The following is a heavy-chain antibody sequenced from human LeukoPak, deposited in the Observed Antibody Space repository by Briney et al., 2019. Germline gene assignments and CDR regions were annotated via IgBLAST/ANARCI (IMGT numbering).Heavy chain of an antibody. CDR2: INHSGST. V-gene: IGHV4-34*01. Sequence: PSETLSLTCAVYGGSFSGYYWSWIRQPPGKGLEWIGEINHSGSTNYNPSLKSRVTISVDTSKNQFPLKLSSVTAADTAVYYCARGARGYSGYDFDYWGQGTLVTVSS. D-gene: IGHD5-12*01. CDR1: GGSFSGYY. J-gene: IGHJ4*02. CDR3: ARGARGYSGYDFDY.